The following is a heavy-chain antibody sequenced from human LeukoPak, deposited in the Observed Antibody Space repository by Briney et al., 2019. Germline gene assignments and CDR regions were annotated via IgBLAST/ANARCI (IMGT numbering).Heavy chain of an antibody. V-gene: IGHV1-69*13. CDR1: GYTFTSYY. Sequence: ASVKVSCKASGYTFTSYYMHWVRQAPGQGLEWMGGIIPIFGTANYAQKFQGRVTITADESTSTAYMELSSLRSEDTAVYYCAREERDVRHYYYMDVWGKGTTVTISS. D-gene: IGHD1-26*01. CDR3: AREERDVRHYYYMDV. CDR2: IIPIFGTA. J-gene: IGHJ6*03.